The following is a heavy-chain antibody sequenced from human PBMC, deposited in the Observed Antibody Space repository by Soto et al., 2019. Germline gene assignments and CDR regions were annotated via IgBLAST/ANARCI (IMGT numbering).Heavy chain of an antibody. CDR2: TYYRSKWYY. D-gene: IGHD1-26*01. CDR1: GDSVSSNSAG. CDR3: ARGEQYSGRIFDY. V-gene: IGHV6-1*01. J-gene: IGHJ4*01. Sequence: LSLTCAITGDSVSSNSAGWSWVRQSPSRGLEWLGRTYYRSKWYYEYAVSVRGRITINPDTSKNQYSLQLNSVTPEDTAVYFCARGEQYSGRIFDYWGQGTLVTVSS.